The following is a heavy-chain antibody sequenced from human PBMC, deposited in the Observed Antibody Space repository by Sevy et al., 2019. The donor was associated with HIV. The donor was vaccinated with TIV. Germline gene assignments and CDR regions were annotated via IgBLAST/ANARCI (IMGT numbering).Heavy chain of an antibody. CDR3: ARGGLVGATRSEFDY. CDR1: GYTFTKYF. Sequence: ASVKVSCKASGYTFTKYFIAWVRQAPGQGLEWMGWISAYNGHTNYAQKLQGRVTMTTDTSTTTAYMELGNLTSDDTAVYYCARGGLVGATRSEFDYWGQGTLVTVSS. CDR2: ISAYNGHT. D-gene: IGHD1-26*01. J-gene: IGHJ4*02. V-gene: IGHV1-18*01.